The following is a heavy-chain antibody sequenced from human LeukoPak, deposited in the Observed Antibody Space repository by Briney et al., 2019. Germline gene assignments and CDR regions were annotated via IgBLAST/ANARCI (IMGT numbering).Heavy chain of an antibody. V-gene: IGHV4-30-4*01. CDR3: ARSGYDLGFDY. J-gene: IGHJ4*02. D-gene: IGHD5-12*01. CDR1: GGSISSGDYY. CDR2: IYYSGST. Sequence: SQTLSLTCTVSGGSISSGDYYWSWIRQPPGKGLEWIGYIYYSGSTYYNPSLESRVTISVDTSKNQFSLKLNSVTAADTAVYYCARSGYDLGFDYWGQGTLVTVSS.